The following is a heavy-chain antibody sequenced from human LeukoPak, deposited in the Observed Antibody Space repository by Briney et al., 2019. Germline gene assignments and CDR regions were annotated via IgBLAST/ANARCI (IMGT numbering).Heavy chain of an antibody. CDR1: GFTFSSYS. Sequence: GGSLRLSCAASGFTFSSYSMNWVRQAPGKGLEWVSSISSSSSYIYYADSVKGRFTISRDNAKNSLYLQMNSLRAEDTALYYCAGRCTSCLLSDYWGQGTLVTVSS. J-gene: IGHJ4*02. CDR3: AGRCTSCLLSDY. V-gene: IGHV3-21*01. CDR2: ISSSSSYI. D-gene: IGHD2-2*01.